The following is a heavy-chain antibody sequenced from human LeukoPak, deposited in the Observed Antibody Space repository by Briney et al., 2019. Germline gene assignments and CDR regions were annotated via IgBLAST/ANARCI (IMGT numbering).Heavy chain of an antibody. CDR2: ISSSSSYI. CDR3: ARGGFMVRGVSPFDY. CDR1: GFTFSSYS. V-gene: IGHV3-21*01. Sequence: GGSLRLSCAASGFTFSSYSMNWVRQAPGKGLEWVSSISSSSSYIYYADSVKGRLTISRDNAKNSLYLQMNNLRAEDTAVYYCARGGFMVRGVSPFDYWGQGTLVTVSS. D-gene: IGHD3-10*01. J-gene: IGHJ4*02.